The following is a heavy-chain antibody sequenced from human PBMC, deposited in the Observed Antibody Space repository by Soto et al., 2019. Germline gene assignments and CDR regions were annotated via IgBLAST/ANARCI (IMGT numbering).Heavy chain of an antibody. V-gene: IGHV3-48*02. CDR1: GFTFSTYS. CDR2: ISLSSATI. D-gene: IGHD3-10*01. Sequence: EVQLVESGGDLVQPGGSLRLSCVASGFTFSTYSMNWVRQAPGKGLEWVSYISLSSATIYYADSVKGQFTISRDNAKNSLYLQTNSLRDDDTAVYYCARDRGENYLDYWGQGTLVTVSS. J-gene: IGHJ4*02. CDR3: ARDRGENYLDY.